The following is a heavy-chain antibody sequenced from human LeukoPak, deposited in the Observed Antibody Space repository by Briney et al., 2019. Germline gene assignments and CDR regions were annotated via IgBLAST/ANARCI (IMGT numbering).Heavy chain of an antibody. D-gene: IGHD4-17*01. V-gene: IGHV3-48*03. CDR3: ARDYGDYLY. J-gene: IGHJ4*02. Sequence: GGSLRLSCAASGFTFSSYEMNWVRRAPGKGLEWVSYISSSGSTIYYADSVKGRFTISRDNAKNSLYLQMNSLRAEDTAVYYCARDYGDYLYWGQGTLVTVSS. CDR2: ISSSGSTI. CDR1: GFTFSSYE.